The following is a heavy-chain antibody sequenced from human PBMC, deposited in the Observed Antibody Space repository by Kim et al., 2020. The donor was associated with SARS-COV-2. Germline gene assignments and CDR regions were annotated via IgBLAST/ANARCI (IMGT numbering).Heavy chain of an antibody. D-gene: IGHD3-10*01. CDR1: GGSISGYY. CDR2: IYYSGDT. J-gene: IGHJ5*02. CDR3: ARDNYYGSGSNWFDP. V-gene: IGHV4-59*13. Sequence: SETLSLTCTVSGGSISGYYWSWIRQPPKKGLEWIGYIYYSGDTKYNPSLKSRVTMSVDTSKNQFSLKLNSVTAAATAVYYCARDNYYGSGSNWFDPLGQG.